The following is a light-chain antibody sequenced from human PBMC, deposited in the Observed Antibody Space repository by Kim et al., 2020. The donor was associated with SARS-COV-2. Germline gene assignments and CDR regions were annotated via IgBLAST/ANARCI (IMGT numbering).Light chain of an antibody. Sequence: QTATLTCSGNSDHVGCQAAAWVHQHQAQPPKLVSYRRNKRPAGSSDRFSASRSGKTASLTIPGRQPEYEADYFCPAWESSLSAWVFGGGTQLTVL. V-gene: IGLV10-54*04. CDR3: PAWESSLSAWV. CDR1: SDHVGCQA. J-gene: IGLJ3*02. CDR2: RRN.